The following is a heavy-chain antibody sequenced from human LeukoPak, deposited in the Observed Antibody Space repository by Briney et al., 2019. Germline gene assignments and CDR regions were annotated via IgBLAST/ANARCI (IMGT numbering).Heavy chain of an antibody. CDR3: AKGYYDYVWGSYYFDY. CDR1: GFTFSSYA. V-gene: IGHV3-23*01. CDR2: VSGSGGST. D-gene: IGHD3-16*01. J-gene: IGHJ4*02. Sequence: GGSLRLSCAASGFTFSSYAMSWVRQAPGKGLEWVSAVSGSGGSTYYADSVKGRFTISRDNSRDTLYLQMNSLRAEDTAVYYCAKGYYDYVWGSYYFDYWGQGTLVTVSS.